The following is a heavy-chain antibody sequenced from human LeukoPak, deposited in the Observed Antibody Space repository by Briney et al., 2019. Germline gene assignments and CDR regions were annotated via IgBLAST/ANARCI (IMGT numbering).Heavy chain of an antibody. CDR2: INPNSGGT. CDR3: ARDAGSGY. J-gene: IGHJ4*02. D-gene: IGHD3-3*01. CDR1: GYTFTDYY. V-gene: IGHV1-2*02. Sequence: ASVKVSCKAPGYTFTDYYIYWVRQAPGQGLEWMGRINPNSGGTNYAQRFQGRVTMTRDTSISTAYMELSRLRSDDTAVYYCARDAGSGYWGQGTLVTVSS.